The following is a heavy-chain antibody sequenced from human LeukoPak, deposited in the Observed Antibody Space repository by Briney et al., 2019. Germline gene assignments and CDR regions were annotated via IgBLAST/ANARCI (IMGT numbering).Heavy chain of an antibody. D-gene: IGHD2-2*01. V-gene: IGHV3-33*06. J-gene: IGHJ4*02. CDR2: IWNDGSNK. CDR3: AKDGFGSGGLDLLWFDY. Sequence: GGSLRLSCAASGFTFSTYGFHWVRLAPGKGLEWVAVIWNDGSNKYYADSVKGRFTISKDNSKNTLYLQLNSLRVEDTAVYYCAKDGFGSGGLDLLWFDYWGRGTLVTVSS. CDR1: GFTFSTYG.